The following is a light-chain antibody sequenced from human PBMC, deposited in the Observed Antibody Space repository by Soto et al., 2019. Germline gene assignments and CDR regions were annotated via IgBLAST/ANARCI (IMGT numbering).Light chain of an antibody. Sequence: DIQMAQSPSSLSASVGDRVTITCRASQNITIYLNWYQQKPGKAPKVLIYAASSLQSGVPSRFSGSGSGTDFTLTISSLQPEDFATYYCQQSSSVPRTFGQGTKLEIK. CDR2: AAS. V-gene: IGKV1-39*01. CDR1: QNITIY. J-gene: IGKJ2*01. CDR3: QQSSSVPRT.